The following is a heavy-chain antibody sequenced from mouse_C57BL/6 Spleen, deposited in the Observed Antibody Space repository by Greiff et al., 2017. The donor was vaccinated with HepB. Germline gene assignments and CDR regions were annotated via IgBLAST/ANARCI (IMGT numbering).Heavy chain of an antibody. CDR2: ISYDGSN. Sequence: EVKLQESGPGLVKPSQSLSLTCSVPGYSITSGYYWNWIRQFPGNKLEWMGYISYDGSNNYNPSLKNRIPITRDTSKNQFFLKLNSVTTEDTATYYCAREIYDGYGPSYYAMDYWGQGTSVTVSS. CDR1: GYSITSGYY. V-gene: IGHV3-6*01. D-gene: IGHD2-3*01. CDR3: AREIYDGYGPSYYAMDY. J-gene: IGHJ4*01.